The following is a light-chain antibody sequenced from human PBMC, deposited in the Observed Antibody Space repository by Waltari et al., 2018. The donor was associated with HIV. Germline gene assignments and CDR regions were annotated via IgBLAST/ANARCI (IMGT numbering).Light chain of an antibody. CDR3: QSIDSGGTFV. Sequence: SYELTQAPSVSVSPGQTARITCSGDTLAKQYAYWYQQKPGQAPELVMYQDTERPSGIPDRFSGSRSGTTVTLTISRVQAADEADYYCQSIDSGGTFVFGTGTKVTVL. V-gene: IGLV3-25*03. J-gene: IGLJ1*01. CDR2: QDT. CDR1: TLAKQY.